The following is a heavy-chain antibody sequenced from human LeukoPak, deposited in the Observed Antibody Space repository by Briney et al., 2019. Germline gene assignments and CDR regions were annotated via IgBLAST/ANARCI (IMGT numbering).Heavy chain of an antibody. CDR3: AREYIDPPLGDFDSASCIDY. Sequence: ASVKVSCKASGYTFISYAMNWVRQAPGQGLEWMGWINTHTGNPTYAQGFTGRFVFSLDTSVSTAYLQISSLKAEDTAVYYCAREYIDPPLGDFDSASCIDYWGQGTLVTVSS. D-gene: IGHD3-10*01. CDR2: INTHTGNP. J-gene: IGHJ4*02. V-gene: IGHV7-4-1*02. CDR1: GYTFISYA.